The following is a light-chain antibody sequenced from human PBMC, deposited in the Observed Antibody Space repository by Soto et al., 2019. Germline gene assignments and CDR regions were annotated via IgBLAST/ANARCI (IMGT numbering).Light chain of an antibody. CDR3: QQYNNWPPWT. V-gene: IGKV3-15*01. J-gene: IGKJ1*01. CDR2: GAS. Sequence: EIVMTQSPATLSVSPGERATLSCRASQSVSSNLAWYQQKPGQPPRLLIYGASTRATGIPARFSGSGSGTEFTLTISSLQSEDFAVDYCQQYNNWPPWTFGQGTKVDIK. CDR1: QSVSSN.